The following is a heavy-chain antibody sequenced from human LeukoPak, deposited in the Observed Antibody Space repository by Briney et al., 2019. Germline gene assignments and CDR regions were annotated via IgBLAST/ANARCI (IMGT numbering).Heavy chain of an antibody. J-gene: IGHJ6*02. CDR3: ARVYGGPHGMDV. CDR1: GYAISSYY. CDR2: INRRGGST. Sequence: ASVTVSCKASGYAISSYYMHWVRHPPGQGLEWMGIINRRGGSTSYAQKFQGRVTMTRDTSTSTLYMELSSLRSEDTAVYYCARVYGGPHGMDVWGQGTTVTVSS. D-gene: IGHD3-3*01. V-gene: IGHV1-46*01.